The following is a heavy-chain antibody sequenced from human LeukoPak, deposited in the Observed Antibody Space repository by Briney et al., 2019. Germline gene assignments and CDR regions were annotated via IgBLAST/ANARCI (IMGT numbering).Heavy chain of an antibody. D-gene: IGHD5-18*01. CDR2: ISVYNGNT. J-gene: IGHJ4*02. CDR3: ARDPGGYSYGENDY. Sequence: ASVKVSCKXSGYTFTSYGISWVRQAPGQGLEWMGWISVYNGNTNYAQKLQGRVTMTTDTSTSTAYMELGSLRSDDTAVYYCARDPGGYSYGENDYWGQGTLVTVSS. V-gene: IGHV1-18*01. CDR1: GYTFTSYG.